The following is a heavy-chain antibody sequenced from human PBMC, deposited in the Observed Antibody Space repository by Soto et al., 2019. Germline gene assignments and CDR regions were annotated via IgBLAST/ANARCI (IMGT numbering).Heavy chain of an antibody. Sequence: SETLSLTCAVYGGSFSGYYWSWIRQPPGKGLEWIGEINHSGSTNYNPSLKSRVTISVDTSKNQFSLKLSSVTAADTAVYYCARDDLVGATRFDYWGQGTLVTVSS. CDR1: GGSFSGYY. CDR2: INHSGST. V-gene: IGHV4-34*01. J-gene: IGHJ4*02. CDR3: ARDDLVGATRFDY. D-gene: IGHD1-26*01.